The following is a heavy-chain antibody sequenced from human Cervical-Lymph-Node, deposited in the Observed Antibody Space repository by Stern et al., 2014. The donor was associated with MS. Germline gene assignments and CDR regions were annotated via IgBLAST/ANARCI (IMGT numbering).Heavy chain of an antibody. Sequence: VQLVDSGAEVKKPGASVKVSCMASGYSFTSYFINWVRQAPGQGLEWMGIINPSAGNTNYAQKFQGRVVMTSDTSTGTVYMELSSLRSEDTAVYYCARDEGADYWGQGTLVTVSS. J-gene: IGHJ4*02. CDR1: GYSFTSYF. CDR2: INPSAGNT. CDR3: ARDEGADY. V-gene: IGHV1-46*01.